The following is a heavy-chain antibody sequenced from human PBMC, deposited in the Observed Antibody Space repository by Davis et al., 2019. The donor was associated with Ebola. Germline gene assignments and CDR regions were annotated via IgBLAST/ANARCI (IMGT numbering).Heavy chain of an antibody. CDR3: AAPRITGTSGYNYGMDV. D-gene: IGHD1-20*01. CDR1: GFTFSSYW. Sequence: HTGGSLRLSCAASGFTFSSYWMHWVRHAPGKGLVWVSRINSDGNSTSYADSVKGRFTISRDNAKNSLYLQMNSLRAEDTAVYYCAAPRITGTSGYNYGMDVWGQGTTVTVSS. CDR2: INSDGNST. J-gene: IGHJ6*02. V-gene: IGHV3-74*01.